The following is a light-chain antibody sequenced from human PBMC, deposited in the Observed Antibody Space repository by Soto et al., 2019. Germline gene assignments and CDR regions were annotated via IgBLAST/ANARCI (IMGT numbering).Light chain of an antibody. V-gene: IGLV3-21*01. CDR3: QVWDSGSAHVV. J-gene: IGLJ2*01. CDR2: SDT. CDR1: DIGSKG. Sequence: SYELTQPPSVSVAPGKTASISCGGNDIGSKGVHWYQQKPGQAPVLVIYSDTDLPPVITERFSGSNSANLATLTISRGEAGDEADYYCQVWDSGSAHVVFGGGTQLTVL.